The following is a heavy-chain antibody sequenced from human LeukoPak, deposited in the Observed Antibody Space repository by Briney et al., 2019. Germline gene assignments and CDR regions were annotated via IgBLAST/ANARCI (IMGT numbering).Heavy chain of an antibody. Sequence: SVKLSCKASGFTFTNYYMHWVRQAPGQGLEWMGLISPTGSSTNFAQKFRGRVTMTRDTSTTTVYMELSSLRSEDTAVYYCAREESGGYFDYWGQGTLVTVPS. CDR1: GFTFTNYY. V-gene: IGHV1-46*01. J-gene: IGHJ4*02. CDR3: AREESGGYFDY. CDR2: ISPTGSST. D-gene: IGHD2-8*02.